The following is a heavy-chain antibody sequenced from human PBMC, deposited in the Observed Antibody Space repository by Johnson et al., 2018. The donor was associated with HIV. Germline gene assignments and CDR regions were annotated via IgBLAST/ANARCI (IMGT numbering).Heavy chain of an antibody. CDR3: GKILDHGNAFDI. D-gene: IGHD1-14*01. CDR1: GFTFTDYA. J-gene: IGHJ3*02. Sequence: VQLVESGGGLIQPGGSLTLSCVGSGFTFTDYAIHCVRQPPGKGLEWVAVISDEGSNKYYADSVKGRFTNSRDNSKNTLYLQMNSLRAEDTAVYYCGKILDHGNAFDIWGQGTMVTVSS. CDR2: ISDEGSNK. V-gene: IGHV3-30-3*02.